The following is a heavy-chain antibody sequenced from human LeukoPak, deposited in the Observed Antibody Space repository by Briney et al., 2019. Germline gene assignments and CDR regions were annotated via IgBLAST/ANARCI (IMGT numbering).Heavy chain of an antibody. Sequence: ASVEVSCKTSGYTFGGYYIQWVRQAPGQGLEWMGWINPNSGGTNYAQKFQGRVTMTRDTSINTAYMELSRLTSDDTAVFYCARGYYDSSDFEYFHHWGQGTLVTVSS. CDR3: ARGYYDSSDFEYFHH. CDR1: GYTFGGYY. D-gene: IGHD3-22*01. CDR2: INPNSGGT. V-gene: IGHV1-2*02. J-gene: IGHJ1*01.